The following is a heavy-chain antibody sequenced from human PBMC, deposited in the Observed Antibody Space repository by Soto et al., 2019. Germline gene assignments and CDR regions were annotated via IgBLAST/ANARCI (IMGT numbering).Heavy chain of an antibody. J-gene: IGHJ4*02. Sequence: EVQLVESGGGLVQPGGSLRLSCAASGFTVSSNYMSWVRQAPGKGLEWVSVIYSGGSTYYADSVKGRFTISRDNSKNTMYLQMNSLRAEDTAVYYCARAGEYCSSTSCYAGGGDYWGQGTLVTVSS. CDR2: IYSGGST. CDR3: ARAGEYCSSTSCYAGGGDY. CDR1: GFTVSSNY. D-gene: IGHD2-2*01. V-gene: IGHV3-66*01.